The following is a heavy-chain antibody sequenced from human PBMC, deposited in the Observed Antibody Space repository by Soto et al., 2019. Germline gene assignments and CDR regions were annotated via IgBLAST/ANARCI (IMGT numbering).Heavy chain of an antibody. CDR1: GYTFTSFG. CDR3: ARDTGSSGYYGRDAFDI. CDR2: ISAYNGNT. J-gene: IGHJ3*02. Sequence: ASVKVSCKASGYTFTSFGISWVRQASGQGLEWMGWISAYNGNTNYAQKLQGRVTMTTDTSTSTAYMELRSLRSDDTAVYYCARDTGSSGYYGRDAFDIWGQGTMVTVSS. D-gene: IGHD3-22*01. V-gene: IGHV1-18*01.